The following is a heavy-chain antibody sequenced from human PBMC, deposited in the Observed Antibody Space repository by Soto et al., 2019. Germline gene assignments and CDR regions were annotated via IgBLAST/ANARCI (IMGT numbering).Heavy chain of an antibody. CDR3: ARVAYGDYYFDY. CDR1: GGTFSSYA. J-gene: IGHJ4*01. V-gene: IGHV1-69*13. D-gene: IGHD4-17*01. CDR2: IIPIFGTA. Sequence: SVKVSCKASGGTFSSYAISWVRQAPGQGLEWMGGIIPIFGTANYAQKFQARVTITADESTSTAYMELISLRSEDTAVYYCARVAYGDYYFDYWGQGTLVTV.